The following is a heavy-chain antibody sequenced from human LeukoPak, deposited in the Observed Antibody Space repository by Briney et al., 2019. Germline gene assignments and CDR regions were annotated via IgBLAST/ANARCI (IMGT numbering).Heavy chain of an antibody. CDR1: GGSFSGYY. J-gene: IGHJ6*02. Sequence: PSETLSLTCAVYGGSFSGYYWSWIRQPPGKGLEWIGEINHSGSTNYNPSLKSRVTISVDTSKNQFSLKLSSVTAADTAVYYCARADYCSSTSCYKSVAYYGIDVWGQGTTVTVSS. CDR2: INHSGST. CDR3: ARADYCSSTSCYKSVAYYGIDV. V-gene: IGHV4-34*01. D-gene: IGHD2-2*02.